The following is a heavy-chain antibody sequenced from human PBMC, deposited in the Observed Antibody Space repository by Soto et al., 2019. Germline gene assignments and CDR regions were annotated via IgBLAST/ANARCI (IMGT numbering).Heavy chain of an antibody. J-gene: IGHJ4*02. CDR3: ARRGSGWAVDY. D-gene: IGHD6-19*01. CDR1: GFTFSSYS. V-gene: IGHV3-48*01. CDR2: ISSSSSTI. Sequence: EVQLVESGGGLVQPGGSLRLSCAASGFTFSSYSMNWVRQAPGKGLEGVSYISSSSSTIYYADSVKGRFTIARDNAKNSLYLQMNSLRAEDTAVYYCARRGSGWAVDYWGQGTLVTVSS.